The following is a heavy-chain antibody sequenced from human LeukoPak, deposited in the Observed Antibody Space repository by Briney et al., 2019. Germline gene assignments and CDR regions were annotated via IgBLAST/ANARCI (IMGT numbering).Heavy chain of an antibody. J-gene: IGHJ5*02. CDR3: ARGNSGSYSWFDP. V-gene: IGHV4-39*07. D-gene: IGHD1-26*01. CDR2: VYHSGST. Sequence: PSETLSLTCSVSGGSFSSSTYYWGWIRQPPGKGLEWIGSVYHSGSTYYNPSLKSRVTISVDTSKNQFSLKLSSVTAADTAVYYCARGNSGSYSWFDPWGQGTLVTVSS. CDR1: GGSFSSSTYY.